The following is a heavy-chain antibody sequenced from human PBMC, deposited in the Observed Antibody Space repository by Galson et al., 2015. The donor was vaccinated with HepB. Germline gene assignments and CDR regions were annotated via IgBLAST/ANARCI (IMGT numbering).Heavy chain of an antibody. Sequence: SVKVSCKASGYTFTSYAMHWVRQAPGQRLEWMGWINAGNGNTKYSQKFQGRVTITRDTSASTAYMELSSLRSEDTAVYYCARDGYCSSTSCSKAFDYWGQGTLVTVSS. CDR2: INAGNGNT. CDR3: ARDGYCSSTSCSKAFDY. D-gene: IGHD2-2*03. J-gene: IGHJ4*02. CDR1: GYTFTSYA. V-gene: IGHV1-3*01.